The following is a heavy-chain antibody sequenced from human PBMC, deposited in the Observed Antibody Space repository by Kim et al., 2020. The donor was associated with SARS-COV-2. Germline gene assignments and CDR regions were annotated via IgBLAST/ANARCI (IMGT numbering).Heavy chain of an antibody. J-gene: IGHJ4*02. D-gene: IGHD6-13*01. Sequence: GHEDAVKRRFTISRDNAKNSLCLQMNSLRAEDTALYYCAKEGSSSWYYFDYWGQGTLVTVSS. CDR3: AKEGSSSWYYFDY. V-gene: IGHV3-9*01.